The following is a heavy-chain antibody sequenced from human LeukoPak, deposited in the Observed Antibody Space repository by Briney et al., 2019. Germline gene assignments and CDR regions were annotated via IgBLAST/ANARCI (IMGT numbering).Heavy chain of an antibody. J-gene: IGHJ4*02. CDR1: GFTFSSYG. V-gene: IGHV3-30*18. CDR3: AKDRPMTTVTTGDY. CDR2: ISYDGSNK. D-gene: IGHD4-17*01. Sequence: PGRSLRLSCAASGFTFSSYGMHWVRQAPGKGLEWVAVISYDGSNKYYADSVKGRFTISRDNSKNTLYLQMNGLRAEDTAVYYCAKDRPMTTVTTGDYWGQGTLVTVSS.